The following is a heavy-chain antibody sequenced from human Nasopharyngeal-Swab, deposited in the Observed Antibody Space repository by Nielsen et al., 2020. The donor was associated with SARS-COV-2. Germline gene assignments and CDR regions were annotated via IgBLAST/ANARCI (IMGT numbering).Heavy chain of an antibody. V-gene: IGHV1-18*01. CDR3: ARAIVGATGDY. CDR2: ISTYNGNT. Sequence: ASVKVSCKASGYTFTTHAISWVRQAPGQGLEWMGWISTYNGNTNYAQKLQGRVTMTTDTSTSTAYMELRSLRSDDTAVYYCARAIVGATGDYWGQGTLVTVSS. CDR1: GYTFTTHA. D-gene: IGHD1-26*01. J-gene: IGHJ4*02.